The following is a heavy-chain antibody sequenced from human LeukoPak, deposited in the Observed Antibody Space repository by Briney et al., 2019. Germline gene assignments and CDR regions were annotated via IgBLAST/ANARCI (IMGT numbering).Heavy chain of an antibody. CDR2: ISSSGSTI. J-gene: IGHJ6*03. D-gene: IGHD6-19*01. CDR3: ARAYSSGWYYMDV. CDR1: GFTFSSYE. Sequence: GSLTLSCAAYGFTFSSYEMNWVRQAPGKGLEWVSYISSSGSTIYYADSVKGRFTISRDNAKNSLYLQMNSLRAVDTAVYYCARAYSSGWYYMDVWGKGTTVTVSS. V-gene: IGHV3-48*03.